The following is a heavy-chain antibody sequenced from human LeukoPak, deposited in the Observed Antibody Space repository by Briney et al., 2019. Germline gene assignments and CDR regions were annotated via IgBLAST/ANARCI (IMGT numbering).Heavy chain of an antibody. CDR1: GYTFTGYY. CDR2: INPDTGGT. CDR3: ARVGPYGTLDY. D-gene: IGHD1-1*01. V-gene: IGHV1-2*06. Sequence: ASVKVSCKASGYTFTGYYIHWVRQAPGQGLEWMGRINPDTGGTDYAQKFQGRITMTRDTSITTAYMELSRLTSDDTAMYYCARVGPYGTLDYWGQGTLVTVSS. J-gene: IGHJ4*02.